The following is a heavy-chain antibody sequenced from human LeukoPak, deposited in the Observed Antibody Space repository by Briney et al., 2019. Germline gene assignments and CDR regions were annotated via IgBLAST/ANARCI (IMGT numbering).Heavy chain of an antibody. CDR1: GFPFSNVW. D-gene: IGHD6-19*01. CDR3: TAHSVTVTGTHF. Sequence: GGSLTLSCVASGFPFSNVWMTWVRQSPGMGLEGVGRIKSKNNGGSSDYAAPVKGRFTISRDDSKNTLFLQMNSPNPEDTAIYYCTAHSVTVTGTHFWGQGALVTVSS. CDR2: IKSKNNGGSS. J-gene: IGHJ4*01. V-gene: IGHV3-15*07.